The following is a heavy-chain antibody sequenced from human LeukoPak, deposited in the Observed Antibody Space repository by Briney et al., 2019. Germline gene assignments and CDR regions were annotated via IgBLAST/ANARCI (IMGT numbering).Heavy chain of an antibody. CDR3: AVPYSSGWYRDYYGMDV. CDR2: ISGSGGST. Sequence: GGSLRLSCAASGFTFSSYAMSWVRQAPGKGLEWVSAISGSGGSTYYADSVKGRFTISRDNSKNTLYLQMNSLRAEDTAVYYCAVPYSSGWYRDYYGMDVWGQGTTVTVSS. D-gene: IGHD6-19*01. CDR1: GFTFSSYA. J-gene: IGHJ6*02. V-gene: IGHV3-23*01.